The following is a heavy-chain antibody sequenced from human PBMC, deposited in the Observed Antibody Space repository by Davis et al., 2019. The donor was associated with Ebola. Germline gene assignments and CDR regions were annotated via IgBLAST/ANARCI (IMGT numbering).Heavy chain of an antibody. CDR3: ASDILTGLDF. J-gene: IGHJ4*02. Sequence: GESLKISCAASGFTFDDYGMNWVRQAPGKGLEWVSYISSSGSTIYYADSVKGRFTISRDNAKNSLYLQMNSLRAEDTAVYYCASDILTGLDFWGQGTLVTVSS. V-gene: IGHV3-11*01. CDR1: GFTFDDYG. CDR2: ISSSGSTI. D-gene: IGHD3-9*01.